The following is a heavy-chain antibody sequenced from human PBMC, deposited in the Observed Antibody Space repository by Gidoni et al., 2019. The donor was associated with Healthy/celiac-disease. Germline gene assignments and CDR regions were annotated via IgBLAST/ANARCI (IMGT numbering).Heavy chain of an antibody. CDR2: TYYRSKWYN. CDR1: GDSVSSNSAA. J-gene: IGHJ5*02. D-gene: IGHD2-15*01. CDR3: ARGVVAATVWFDP. V-gene: IGHV6-1*01. Sequence: SLTCAISGDSVSSNSAACNWIRQSPSRGLEWLGRTYYRSKWYNDYAVSVKSRITINPDTSKNQFSLQLNSVTPEDTAVYYCARGVVAATVWFDPWGQGTLVTVSS.